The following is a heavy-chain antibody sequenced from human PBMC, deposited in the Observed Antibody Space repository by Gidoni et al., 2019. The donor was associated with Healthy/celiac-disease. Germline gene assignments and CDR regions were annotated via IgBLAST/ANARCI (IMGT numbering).Heavy chain of an antibody. CDR3: AKDMGIQLWSPLDY. Sequence: EVQLVESGGGLVQPGRSLRLSCAASGFSFDDYAMHWVRQAPGKGLEWVSGISGNSGSIGYADSVKGRFTISRDNAKNSLYLQMNSLRAEYTALYYCAKDMGIQLWSPLDYWGQGTLVTVSS. D-gene: IGHD5-18*01. CDR1: GFSFDDYA. J-gene: IGHJ4*02. V-gene: IGHV3-9*01. CDR2: ISGNSGSI.